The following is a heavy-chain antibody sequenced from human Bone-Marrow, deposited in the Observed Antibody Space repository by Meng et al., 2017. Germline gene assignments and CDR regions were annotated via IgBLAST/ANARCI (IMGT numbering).Heavy chain of an antibody. D-gene: IGHD6-13*01. CDR2: IYHSGNT. CDR3: ARKAVAGNFDY. J-gene: IGHJ4*02. Sequence: QVELQESGPGLVKPSGTLSLTCAVSGDSISRSNWWSWVRQPPGKGLEWIGEIYHSGNTNYNASLKSRVTLSIDKSKNQFSLKLSSVIAADTAVYYCARKAVAGNFDYWGQGTLVTVSS. V-gene: IGHV4-4*02. CDR1: GDSISRSNW.